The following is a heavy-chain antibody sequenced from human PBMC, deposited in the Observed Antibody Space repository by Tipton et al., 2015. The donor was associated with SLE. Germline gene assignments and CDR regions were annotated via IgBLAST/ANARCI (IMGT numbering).Heavy chain of an antibody. CDR3: ARDRVDDIEAMFDY. CDR1: GLTFDIDA. CDR2: IFGGGRP. Sequence: SLRLSCEVSGLTFDIDAMSWVRQAPGKGLEWLSMIFGGGRPHYADSVKGRFTISRDNFKNTLYLQMSSLRLEDTAVYYCARDRVDDIEAMFDYWGQGTLVTVSS. J-gene: IGHJ4*02. D-gene: IGHD5-12*01. V-gene: IGHV3-23*03.